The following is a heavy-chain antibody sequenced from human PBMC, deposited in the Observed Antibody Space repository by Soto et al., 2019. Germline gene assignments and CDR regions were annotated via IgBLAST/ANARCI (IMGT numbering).Heavy chain of an antibody. V-gene: IGHV4-59*08. CDR1: GGSISTYY. Sequence: QVQLQESGPGLVKPSETLSLTCTVSGGSISTYYWSWIRQPPGKGLEWIGYIYYSGTASYNSSLKSRVTISLDTSKNQFSLKLSSVTAADTAVYYCARGGHCTDGVCSALDYWGQGTLVTVSS. D-gene: IGHD2-8*01. J-gene: IGHJ4*02. CDR3: ARGGHCTDGVCSALDY. CDR2: IYYSGTA.